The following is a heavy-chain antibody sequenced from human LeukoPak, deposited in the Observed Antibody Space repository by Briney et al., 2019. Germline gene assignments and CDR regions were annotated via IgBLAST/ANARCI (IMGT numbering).Heavy chain of an antibody. Sequence: GGSRRLSCAASGFTFSSYAMHWVRQAPGKGLEGVAVISYDGSNKYYADSVKGRFTISRDNSKNTLYLQMNSLRAEDTAVYYCARERLAVAGPFDYWGQGTLVTVSS. CDR3: ARERLAVAGPFDY. V-gene: IGHV3-30-3*01. CDR1: GFTFSSYA. J-gene: IGHJ4*02. CDR2: ISYDGSNK. D-gene: IGHD6-19*01.